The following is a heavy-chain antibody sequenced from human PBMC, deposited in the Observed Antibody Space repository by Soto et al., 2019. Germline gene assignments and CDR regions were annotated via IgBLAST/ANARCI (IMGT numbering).Heavy chain of an antibody. CDR3: ARSLFGYYDDSSGLYF. V-gene: IGHV1-69*06. CDR1: GGTFSSYA. D-gene: IGHD3-22*01. Sequence: QVQLVQSGAEVKKPGSSVKVSCKASGGTFSSYAISWVRQAPGQGLEWMGGIIPIFGTANYAQKFQGRVTITADKSTSTAYMELSSLRSEDTAVYYCARSLFGYYDDSSGLYFWGQGTLVTVSS. J-gene: IGHJ4*02. CDR2: IIPIFGTA.